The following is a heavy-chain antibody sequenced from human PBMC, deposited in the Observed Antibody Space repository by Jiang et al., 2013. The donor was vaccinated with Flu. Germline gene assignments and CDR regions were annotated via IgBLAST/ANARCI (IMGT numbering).Heavy chain of an antibody. CDR3: ARGFLTYYDFWSGYYRPYYFDY. D-gene: IGHD3-3*01. CDR2: MNPNSGNT. CDR1: GYTFTSYD. V-gene: IGHV1-8*01. J-gene: IGHJ4*02. Sequence: VQLVESGAEVKKPGASVKVSCKASGYTFTSYDINWVRQATGQGLEWMGWMNPNSGNTGYAQKFQGRVTMTRNTSISTAYMELSSLRSEDTAVYYCARGFLTYYDFWSGYYRPYYFDYWGQGTLVTVSS.